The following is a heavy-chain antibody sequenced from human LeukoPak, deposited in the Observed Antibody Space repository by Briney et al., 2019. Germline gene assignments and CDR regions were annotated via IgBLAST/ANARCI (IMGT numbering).Heavy chain of an antibody. V-gene: IGHV3-30*02. J-gene: IGHJ4*02. Sequence: GGSLRLSCAASGFTFSSYGMHWVRQAPGKGLEWVAVIWYDGSNKYYADSVKGRFTISRDNSKNTLYLQMNSLRAEDTAVYYCAKDSSGYCSGGSCYGILDYWGQGTLVTVSS. CDR2: IWYDGSNK. CDR3: AKDSSGYCSGGSCYGILDY. CDR1: GFTFSSYG. D-gene: IGHD2-15*01.